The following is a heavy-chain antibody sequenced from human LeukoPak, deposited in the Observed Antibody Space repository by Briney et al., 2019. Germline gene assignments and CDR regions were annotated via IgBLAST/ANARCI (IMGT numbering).Heavy chain of an antibody. J-gene: IGHJ4*02. CDR1: GFTFRSNA. D-gene: IGHD1-26*01. CDR3: TSLHSGSHPFDY. Sequence: GGSLRLSCVASGFTFRSNAMSWVRQAPGKGLEWVSVITGSGSSTYYADSVKGRFTISRDNSKNTLYLQMNSLRAEDTAVYYCTSLHSGSHPFDYWGQGTLVTVSS. V-gene: IGHV3-23*01. CDR2: ITGSGSST.